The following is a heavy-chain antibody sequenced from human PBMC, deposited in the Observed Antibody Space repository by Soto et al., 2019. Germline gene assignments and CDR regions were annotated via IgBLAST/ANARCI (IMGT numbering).Heavy chain of an antibody. Sequence: QITLKESGPTLVKPTQTLTLTCTFSGFSLSTSGVGVGWIRQPPGKALEWLALIYWDDDKRYSPSLKSRLTLTKDPSKTQVVLTITNMDPVYTAPYSCAHSLYEYVWGTNWFDPWGQGTLVTVSS. V-gene: IGHV2-5*02. D-gene: IGHD3-16*01. CDR2: IYWDDDK. CDR3: AHSLYEYVWGTNWFDP. J-gene: IGHJ5*02. CDR1: GFSLSTSGVG.